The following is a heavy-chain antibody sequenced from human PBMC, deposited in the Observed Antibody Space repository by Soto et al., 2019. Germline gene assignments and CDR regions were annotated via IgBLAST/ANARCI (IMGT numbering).Heavy chain of an antibody. J-gene: IGHJ6*02. CDR3: ARDLRPRYYYGLDV. Sequence: QVQLVESGGGVVQPERSLRLSCVASGFTFSSYAMHWVRQAPGKGLEWVAVISYDGSNKYYADSVKGRFTISRDISKNTLYLQMNSLRAEDTAVYYCARDLRPRYYYGLDVWGQGTTVTVSS. V-gene: IGHV3-30-3*01. CDR2: ISYDGSNK. CDR1: GFTFSSYA.